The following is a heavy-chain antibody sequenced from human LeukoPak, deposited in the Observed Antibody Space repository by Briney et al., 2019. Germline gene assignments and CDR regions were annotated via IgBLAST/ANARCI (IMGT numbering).Heavy chain of an antibody. V-gene: IGHV4-39*01. J-gene: IGHJ4*02. CDR3: VRHISTNTGYFDS. D-gene: IGHD5-24*01. CDR1: GGSINSHSYY. Sequence: PSETLSLTCTVSGGSINSHSYYWGWIRQPPGKGLEWIGSVYYDGTSYSNPSLKSRAAVFVDTSRDQFSLDLSFVTAADTALYYCVRHISTNTGYFDSCGQGTLVSVSS. CDR2: VYYDGTS.